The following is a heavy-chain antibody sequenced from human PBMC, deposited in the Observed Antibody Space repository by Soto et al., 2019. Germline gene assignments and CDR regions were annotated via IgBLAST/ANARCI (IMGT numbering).Heavy chain of an antibody. Sequence: EVQLVESGGGLVKPGGSLRLSCAGSGFTFTNAWMSWVRLAPGKGLEWIGRIKSQSGGGTIDYAAPVKGRFAISRDDSQNTLFLQMNSLRPEDTGVYYCTTVVLMLYGGAHSAHWGRGTLVTVSS. CDR2: IKSQSGGGTI. D-gene: IGHD2-8*01. J-gene: IGHJ4*02. CDR1: GFTFTNAW. V-gene: IGHV3-15*01. CDR3: TTVVLMLYGGAHSAH.